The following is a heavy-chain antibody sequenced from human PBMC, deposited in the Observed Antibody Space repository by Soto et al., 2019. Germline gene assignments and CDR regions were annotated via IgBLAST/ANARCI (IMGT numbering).Heavy chain of an antibody. CDR2: IIPISGAA. CDR1: GYTFTSYD. V-gene: IGHV1-69*06. CDR3: ARDMTRTVVPYFDF. Sequence: SVKVSCKTSGYTFTSYDINWVRQAPGQGLEWMGRIIPISGAANYAQKFQGRVTITADKSTSTSYMELSSLRSEDTAVYYCARDMTRTVVPYFDFWGQGTLVTVSS. D-gene: IGHD1-7*01. J-gene: IGHJ4*02.